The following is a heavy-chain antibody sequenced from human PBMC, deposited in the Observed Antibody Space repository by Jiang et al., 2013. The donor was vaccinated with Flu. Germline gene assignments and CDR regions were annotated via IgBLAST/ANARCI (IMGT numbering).Heavy chain of an antibody. CDR2: IDWRDEK. D-gene: IGHD6-19*01. CDR3: ARMPRIAVAGSSSYYGMDV. Sequence: SWIRQPPGKALEWLALIDWRDEKYYSTSLQTRLTISKDTSKNQVVLTMTNMDPVDTATYYCARMPRIAVAGSSSYYGMDVWG. J-gene: IGHJ6*01. V-gene: IGHV2-70*01.